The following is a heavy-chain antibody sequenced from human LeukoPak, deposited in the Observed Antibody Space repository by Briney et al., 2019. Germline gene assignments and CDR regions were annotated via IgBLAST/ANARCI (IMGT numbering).Heavy chain of an antibody. CDR2: ISYDGSNK. CDR3: ARGRGAYGDYGAAVADY. J-gene: IGHJ4*02. CDR1: GFTFSSYA. Sequence: GGSLRLSCAASGFTFSSYAMHWVRQAPGKGLEWVAVISYDGSNKYYADSVKGRFTISRDNSKNTLYLQMNSLRAEDTAVYYCARGRGAYGDYGAAVADYWGQGTLVTVSS. V-gene: IGHV3-30-3*01. D-gene: IGHD4-17*01.